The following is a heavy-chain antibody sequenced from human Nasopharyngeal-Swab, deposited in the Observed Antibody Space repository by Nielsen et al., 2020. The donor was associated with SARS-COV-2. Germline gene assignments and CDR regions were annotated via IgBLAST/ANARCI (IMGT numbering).Heavy chain of an antibody. J-gene: IGHJ1*01. D-gene: IGHD3-22*01. Sequence: SETLSLTCPVSGGSISSSSYYWGWIRQPPGKGLEWIGSIYYSGSTYYNPSLKSRVTISLDTSKNQFSLKLSSVTAADTAVYYCARHKGYYDSSGYHRGYFQHWGQGTLVTVSS. CDR1: GGSISSSSYY. CDR3: ARHKGYYDSSGYHRGYFQH. V-gene: IGHV4-39*01. CDR2: IYYSGST.